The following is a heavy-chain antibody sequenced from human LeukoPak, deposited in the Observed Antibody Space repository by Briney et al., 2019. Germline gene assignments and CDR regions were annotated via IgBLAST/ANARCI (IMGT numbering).Heavy chain of an antibody. V-gene: IGHV1-69*06. D-gene: IGHD3-10*01. Sequence: SVKVSCKASGGTFSSYAISWVRQAPGQGLEWMGGIIPIFGTANYAQKFQGRVTITADKSTSTAYMELSSLRSEDTAVYYCARDPSYRITMVRGVPAYYYMDVWGKGTTVTVSS. CDR3: ARDPSYRITMVRGVPAYYYMDV. CDR2: IIPIFGTA. CDR1: GGTFSSYA. J-gene: IGHJ6*03.